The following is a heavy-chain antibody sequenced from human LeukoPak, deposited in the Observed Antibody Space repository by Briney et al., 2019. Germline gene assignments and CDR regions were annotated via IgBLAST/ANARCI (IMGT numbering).Heavy chain of an antibody. CDR3: ARDSGYYYDSSGPGY. J-gene: IGHJ4*02. CDR1: GYSFTGYY. D-gene: IGHD3-22*01. CDR2: INPNSGGT. Sequence: ASVKVSCKASGYSFTGYYMHWVRQAPGQGLEWMGWINPNSGGTNYAQKFQGRVTMTRDTSISTAYMELSRLRSDDTAVYYCARDSGYYYDSSGPGYWGQGTLVTVSS. V-gene: IGHV1-2*02.